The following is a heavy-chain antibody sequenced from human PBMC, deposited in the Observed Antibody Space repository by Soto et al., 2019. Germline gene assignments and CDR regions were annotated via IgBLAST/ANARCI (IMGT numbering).Heavy chain of an antibody. J-gene: IGHJ4*02. CDR3: AKSQIGAARYGEY. CDR1: AFTFSSYA. V-gene: IGHV3-23*01. Sequence: EVQLLESGGGLVQPGGSLRLSCAASAFTFSSYAMNWVRQAPGKGLEWVSAISGSGGTTYYADSVKGRFTISRDNSKNTLYLQMNNLRAEDTAVYYCAKSQIGAARYGEYWGQGTLVTVSS. CDR2: ISGSGGTT. D-gene: IGHD6-13*01.